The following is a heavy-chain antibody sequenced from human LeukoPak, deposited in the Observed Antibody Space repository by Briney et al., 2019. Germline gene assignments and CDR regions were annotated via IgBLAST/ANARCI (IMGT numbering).Heavy chain of an antibody. CDR3: ARDLWNFYDDSGYNRDFDS. Sequence: ASVKVSCKATSRISWVRQAPGQGLEWMGWIGTYGGDTYYAQKFQGRITVTTDTSTSTVYMELRNLRSDDTAVYYCARDLWNFYDDSGYNRDFDSWGQGTLVAVSS. CDR2: IGTYGGDT. J-gene: IGHJ5*01. D-gene: IGHD3-22*01. CDR1: TSR. V-gene: IGHV1-18*01.